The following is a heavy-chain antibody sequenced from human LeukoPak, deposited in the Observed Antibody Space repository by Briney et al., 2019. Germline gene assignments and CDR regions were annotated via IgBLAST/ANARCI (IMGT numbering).Heavy chain of an antibody. V-gene: IGHV1-2*02. D-gene: IGHD3-22*01. J-gene: IGHJ4*02. Sequence: ASVKVSCKASGYTFTGYYMHWVRQAPGQGLEWMGWINPNSGGTNYAQKFQGRVTMTRDTSISTAYMKLSRLRSDDTAVYYCARATSGYYDYFDYWGQGTLVTVSS. CDR1: GYTFTGYY. CDR3: ARATSGYYDYFDY. CDR2: INPNSGGT.